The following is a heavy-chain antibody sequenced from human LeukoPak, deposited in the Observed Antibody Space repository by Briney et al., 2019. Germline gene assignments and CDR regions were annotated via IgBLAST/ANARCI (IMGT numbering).Heavy chain of an antibody. CDR3: ARDRWYYDFWSGYPVGYFDY. CDR2: ISAYNGNT. V-gene: IGHV1-18*01. CDR1: GYTFTSYG. J-gene: IGHJ4*02. Sequence: ASVKVSCKASGYTFTSYGISWVRQAPGQGLEWMGWISAYNGNTNYAQKLQGRVTMTTDTSTSTAYMELRSLRSDDTAVYYCARDRWYYDFWSGYPVGYFDYWGQGTLVTV. D-gene: IGHD3-3*01.